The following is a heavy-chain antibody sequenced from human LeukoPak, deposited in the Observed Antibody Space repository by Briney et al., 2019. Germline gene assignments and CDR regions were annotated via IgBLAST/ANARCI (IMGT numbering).Heavy chain of an antibody. D-gene: IGHD2-15*01. CDR3: ARGRKDCSAGNCYSDY. CDR1: GFTFSNYW. CDR2: IQEAGSEK. Sequence: PGGSLRLSCAASGFTFSNYWMTWVRQAPGKGLQWVANIQEAGSEKYYVDSVKGRFTISRDNAKNSLYLQMNSLRAEDTAVYYCARGRKDCSAGNCYSDYWGQGTLVTVSS. V-gene: IGHV3-7*01. J-gene: IGHJ4*02.